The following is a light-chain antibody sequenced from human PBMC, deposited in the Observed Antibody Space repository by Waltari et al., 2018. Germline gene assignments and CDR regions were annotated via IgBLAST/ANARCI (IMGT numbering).Light chain of an antibody. J-gene: IGKJ1*01. CDR1: QSVSSNC. Sequence: FVLTQSPGTLSLSPGERVTLSCRASQSVSSNCLAWYQHKPGQAPSLLIYEAANRASGIADRFSGSVSGTDFTLTISRLEPEDVAVYYCQQYGRSPWTFGQGTKVEIK. V-gene: IGKV3-20*01. CDR2: EAA. CDR3: QQYGRSPWT.